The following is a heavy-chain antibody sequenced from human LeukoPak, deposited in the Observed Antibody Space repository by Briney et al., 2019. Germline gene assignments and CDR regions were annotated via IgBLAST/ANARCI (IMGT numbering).Heavy chain of an antibody. D-gene: IGHD6-19*01. V-gene: IGHV5-51*01. CDR2: IYPDDSDT. Sequence: GESLKISCKGSGYSFTNYWIGWVRQMPGKGLEWMGIIYPDDSDTRYSPSFQGQVTISADRSTFTAYLQWSSLTASDTAIYYCARLWGQWLVRSDWFDPWGQGTLVTVSS. J-gene: IGHJ5*02. CDR3: ARLWGQWLVRSDWFDP. CDR1: GYSFTNYW.